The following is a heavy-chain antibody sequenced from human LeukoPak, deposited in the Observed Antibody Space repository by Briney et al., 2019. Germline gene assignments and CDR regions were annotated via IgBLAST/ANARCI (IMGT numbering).Heavy chain of an antibody. D-gene: IGHD3-10*01. CDR2: INHSGST. Sequence: PSETLSLTCAVYGGSFSGYYWSWIRQPPGKGLEWIGEINHSGSTNYNPSLKSRVTISVDTSKNQFSLKLSSVTAADTAVYYCARANGEDGSGSSFNDYWGQGTLVTVSS. CDR3: ARANGEDGSGSSFNDY. CDR1: GGSFSGYY. J-gene: IGHJ4*02. V-gene: IGHV4-34*01.